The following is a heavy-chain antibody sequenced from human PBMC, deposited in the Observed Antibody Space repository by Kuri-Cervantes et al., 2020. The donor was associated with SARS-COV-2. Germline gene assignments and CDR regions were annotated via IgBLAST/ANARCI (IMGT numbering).Heavy chain of an antibody. CDR1: GYTLTELS. D-gene: IGHD3-10*01. CDR3: ARDPGFGELLYPSYYYYYYMDV. Sequence: ASVKVSCKVSGYTLTELSMHWVRQAPGKGLEWMGGFDPEDGETIYAQKFQGRVTMTRDTSISTAYMELSRLRSDDTAVYYCARDPGFGELLYPSYYYYYYMDVWGKGTTVTVSS. J-gene: IGHJ6*03. V-gene: IGHV1-24*01. CDR2: FDPEDGET.